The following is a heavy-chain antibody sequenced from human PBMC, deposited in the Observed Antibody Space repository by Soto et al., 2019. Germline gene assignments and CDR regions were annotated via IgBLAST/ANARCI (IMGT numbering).Heavy chain of an antibody. CDR1: GGSFSGYY. CDR2: INHSGST. J-gene: IGHJ4*02. V-gene: IGHV4-34*01. CDR3: NMVRGVVSDY. Sequence: PXETLSLTCAVYGGSFSGYYWSWIRQPPGKGLEWIGEINHSGSTNYNPSLKSRVTISVDTSKNQFSLKLSSVTAADTAVYCCNMVRGVVSDYWGQGTLVTVSS. D-gene: IGHD3-10*01.